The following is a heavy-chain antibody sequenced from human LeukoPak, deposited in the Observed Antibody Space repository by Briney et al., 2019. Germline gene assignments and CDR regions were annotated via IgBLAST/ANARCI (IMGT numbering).Heavy chain of an antibody. CDR2: ISSSGGYT. CDR3: AKDLREYSSSPRNAFDI. V-gene: IGHV3-23*01. D-gene: IGHD6-6*01. CDR1: GFTFSSYA. J-gene: IGHJ3*02. Sequence: GGSLRLSCAASGFTFSSYAMSWVRHSPEKGLEWVSTISSSGGYTYYADSVKGRFTISRDNSKNTLYLQMNSLRAEDTAVYYCAKDLREYSSSPRNAFDIWGQGTMVTVSS.